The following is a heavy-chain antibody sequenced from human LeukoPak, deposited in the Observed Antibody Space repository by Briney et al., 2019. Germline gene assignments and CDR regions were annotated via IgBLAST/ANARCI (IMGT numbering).Heavy chain of an antibody. V-gene: IGHV3-9*01. Sequence: PGGSLRLSCAASGFSFDDYAMHWVRQAPGKGLEWVSGISWNSGSIGYADSVKGRFTISRDNAKNSLYLQMNSLRAEDTALYYCAKATGRAVAGGNAFDIWGQGTMVTVSS. CDR3: AKATGRAVAGGNAFDI. CDR2: ISWNSGSI. CDR1: GFSFDDYA. D-gene: IGHD6-19*01. J-gene: IGHJ3*02.